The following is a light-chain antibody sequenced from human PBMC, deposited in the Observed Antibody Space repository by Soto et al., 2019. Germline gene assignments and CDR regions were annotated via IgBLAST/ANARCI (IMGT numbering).Light chain of an antibody. V-gene: IGKV1-5*01. CDR2: DAS. CDR3: QHYAPSSPTWT. J-gene: IGKJ1*01. Sequence: DIQMTQSPSTLSASLGDRVTITCRASQSVNNWLAWYQQRPGKAPRLLIFDASTLESVVASRFSGSGSGADFTLTISDLQPDDFATYYCQHYAPSSPTWTFGQGTEVEV. CDR1: QSVNNW.